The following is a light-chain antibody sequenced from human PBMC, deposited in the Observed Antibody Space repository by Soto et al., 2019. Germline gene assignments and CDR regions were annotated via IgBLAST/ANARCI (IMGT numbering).Light chain of an antibody. J-gene: IGKJ4*01. V-gene: IGKV3-11*01. Sequence: EIVLTQSPATLSLSPGERATLSCRASQSVSSYLAWYQQKPGLAPRLLIYDASNRATGIPARFSGSGSGTDFTLTISSLEPEDFAVYYCQQRSDSFLTFGGGTKVEIK. CDR1: QSVSSY. CDR3: QQRSDSFLT. CDR2: DAS.